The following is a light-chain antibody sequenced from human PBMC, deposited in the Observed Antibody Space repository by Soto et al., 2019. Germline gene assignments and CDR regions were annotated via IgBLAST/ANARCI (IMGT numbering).Light chain of an antibody. J-gene: IGKJ5*01. CDR3: QQRSNWRIT. CDR1: QSVSSY. CDR2: DAS. Sequence: IVLTRAAATQTLYPGGRPTLSSRASQSVSSYLAWYQQKPGQAPRLLIYDASNRATGIPARFSGSGSGTDFTLTISSLEPEDFAVYYCQQRSNWRITFGQGTRLEI. V-gene: IGKV3-11*01.